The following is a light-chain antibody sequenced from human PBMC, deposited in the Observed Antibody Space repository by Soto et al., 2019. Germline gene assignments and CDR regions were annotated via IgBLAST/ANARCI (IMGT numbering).Light chain of an antibody. CDR2: AAS. CDR1: QGISSY. J-gene: IGKJ2*01. CDR3: QQYYNYPQT. V-gene: IGKV1-8*01. Sequence: AIRMTQSPSSFSASTGDRVTITCRASQGISSYLAWYQQKPGKAPKLLVYAASTLQYGVPSRFSGSGSGTDFTLTISCLQSEDFATYFCQQYYNYPQTFGQGTKLEIK.